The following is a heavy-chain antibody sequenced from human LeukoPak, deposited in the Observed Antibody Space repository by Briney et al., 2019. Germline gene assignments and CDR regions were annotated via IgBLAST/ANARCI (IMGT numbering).Heavy chain of an antibody. CDR3: ARVGDGLNDAFDI. Sequence: GASVKVSCKASGYTFTGYYMHWVRQAPGQGLEWMGRINPNIGGRNFAQKFQGRVTMTRDKSISTIYMELSRLRSDDTAVYFCARVGDGLNDAFDIWGQGTMVTVSS. CDR2: INPNIGGR. D-gene: IGHD5-24*01. CDR1: GYTFTGYY. J-gene: IGHJ3*02. V-gene: IGHV1-2*06.